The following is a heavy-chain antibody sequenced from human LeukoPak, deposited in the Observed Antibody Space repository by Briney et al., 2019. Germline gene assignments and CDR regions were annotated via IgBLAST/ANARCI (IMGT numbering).Heavy chain of an antibody. Sequence: SETLSLTCAVSGYSISSGYYWGWIRQPPGKGLEWIGSIYHSGSTYYNPSLKSRVTISVDTSKNQFSLKLSSVTAADTAVYYCARVITGTPVNRLDPWGQGTLVTVSS. J-gene: IGHJ5*02. D-gene: IGHD1-20*01. V-gene: IGHV4-38-2*01. CDR3: ARVITGTPVNRLDP. CDR2: IYHSGST. CDR1: GYSISSGYY.